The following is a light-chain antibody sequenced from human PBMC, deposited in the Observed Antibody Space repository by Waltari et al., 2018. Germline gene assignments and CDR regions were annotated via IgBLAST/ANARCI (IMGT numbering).Light chain of an antibody. CDR3: QQYDAYALT. J-gene: IGKJ4*01. CDR1: QSIRSS. V-gene: IGKV1-5*03. Sequence: DIQMTQSPSTLSASVGDRVTITCRASQSIRSSLAWYQQKAGKAPKFLIYEASSLESGVPSRFSGSGSGTEFTLTISSLQPDDFATYFCQQYDAYALTFGGGTKVEIK. CDR2: EAS.